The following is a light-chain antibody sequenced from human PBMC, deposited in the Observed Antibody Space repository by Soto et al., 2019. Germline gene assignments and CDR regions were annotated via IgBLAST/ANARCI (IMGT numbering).Light chain of an antibody. CDR1: QSVRSNY. Sequence: EIVLTQSPGTLSLSPGERATLSCRASQSVRSNYLAWYQQKPGQAPRFLIYDASSRATGIPDRFSGRGSGTDFTLTISRLEPEDFAVYYCQQYGSSPLTFGGGTKVEIK. CDR2: DAS. CDR3: QQYGSSPLT. V-gene: IGKV3-20*01. J-gene: IGKJ4*01.